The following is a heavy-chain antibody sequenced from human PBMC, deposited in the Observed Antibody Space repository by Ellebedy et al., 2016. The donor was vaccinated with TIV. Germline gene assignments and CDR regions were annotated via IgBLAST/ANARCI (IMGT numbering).Heavy chain of an antibody. CDR3: AREPVPTWAFDS. J-gene: IGHJ4*02. CDR2: IYSDGST. D-gene: IGHD4-11*01. V-gene: IGHV3-66*01. Sequence: GESLKISCAVSGFTVATNHMSWVRQAPGKGLEWVSDIYSDGSTYYHDSVKGRFTISRDNSKNTLYLQMNSLTAEDTAVYYCAREPVPTWAFDSWGQGTLVTVSS. CDR1: GFTVATNH.